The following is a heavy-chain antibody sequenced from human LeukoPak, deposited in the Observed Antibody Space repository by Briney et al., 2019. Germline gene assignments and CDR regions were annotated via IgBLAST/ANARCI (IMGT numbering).Heavy chain of an antibody. CDR2: PKSKTDGGTT. D-gene: IGHD1-26*01. Sequence: GGTLRLSCAASGFTICNAWMSWLRKAPGKGLEWVGRPKSKTDGGTTEYAAPVKGRFTISRDDSRDTLYLQMNSLKTEDTAVYYCTTDGWELHTYYYYYMDVSGKATSVTASS. V-gene: IGHV3-15*01. CDR3: TTDGWELHTYYYYYMDV. CDR1: GFTICNAW. J-gene: IGHJ6*03.